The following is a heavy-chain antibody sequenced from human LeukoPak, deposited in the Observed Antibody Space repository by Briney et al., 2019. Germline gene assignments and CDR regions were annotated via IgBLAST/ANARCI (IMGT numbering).Heavy chain of an antibody. J-gene: IGHJ4*02. CDR2: ISWNSGSI. CDR1: GFTFDDYA. D-gene: IGHD3-10*01. V-gene: IGHV3-9*01. Sequence: GGSLRLSCAASGFTFDDYAMHWVRQAPGKGLEWVSGISWNSGSIGYADSVKGRFTISRDNAKSSLYLQMNSLRAEDTALYYCAKDISRGALDYWGQGTLVTVSS. CDR3: AKDISRGALDY.